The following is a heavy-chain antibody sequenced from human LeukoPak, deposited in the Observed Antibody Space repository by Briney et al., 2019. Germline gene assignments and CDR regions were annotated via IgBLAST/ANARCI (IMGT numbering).Heavy chain of an antibody. CDR1: GFTFSSYA. V-gene: IGHV3-23*01. CDR2: ISGSGGST. J-gene: IGHJ5*02. CDR3: AGDRKATTNWFDP. D-gene: IGHD5-24*01. Sequence: GGSLRLSCAASGFTFSSYAMSWVRQAPGKGLEWVSAISGSGGSTYYADSVKGRFTISRDNAKNTLYLQMNSLRAEDTAVYYCAGDRKATTNWFDPWGQGTLVTVSS.